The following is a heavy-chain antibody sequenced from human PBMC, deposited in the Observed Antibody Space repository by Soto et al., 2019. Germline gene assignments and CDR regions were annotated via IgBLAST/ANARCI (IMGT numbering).Heavy chain of an antibody. D-gene: IGHD3-22*01. J-gene: IGHJ3*02. CDR2: ISYDGSNK. V-gene: IGHV3-30*18. CDR3: ANGLDYYDSSGYYPSGAFDI. Sequence: TGGSLRLSCAASGFTFSSYGMHWVRQAPGKGLEWVAVISYDGSNKYYADSVKGRFTISRDNSKNTLYLQMNSLGAEDTAVYYWANGLDYYDSSGYYPSGAFDIWGQGTMVTVSS. CDR1: GFTFSSYG.